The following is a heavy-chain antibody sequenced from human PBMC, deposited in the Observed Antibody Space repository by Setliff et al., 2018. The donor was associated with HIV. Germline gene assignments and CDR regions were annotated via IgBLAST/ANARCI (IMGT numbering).Heavy chain of an antibody. V-gene: IGHV1-2*04. J-gene: IGHJ5*02. CDR1: GYSFTDYY. CDR3: AKDTPGPAINSGRIKNWFDP. D-gene: IGHD6-19*01. CDR2: ISPKSDGT. Sequence: ASVKVSCKASGYSFTDYYIHWVRQAPGQGLEWMGWISPKSDGTNYAQKFQGWITMTRDTSISTAYMELSRLRSEDTAVYYCAKDTPGPAINSGRIKNWFDPWGEGTLVTVSS.